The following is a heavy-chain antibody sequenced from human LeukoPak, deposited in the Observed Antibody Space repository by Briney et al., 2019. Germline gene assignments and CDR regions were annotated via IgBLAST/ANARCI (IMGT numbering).Heavy chain of an antibody. Sequence: GASVKVSCKASGYTFINYGISWVRQAPGQGLEWMGWITAYNGNTKYAQKFQGRVTMTTDTSTNTAYMELRSLRSDDTAVYYCARGVLDVTYYYYYYMDVWGKGTTVTV. J-gene: IGHJ6*03. CDR3: ARGVLDVTYYYYYYMDV. CDR2: ITAYNGNT. CDR1: GYTFINYG. V-gene: IGHV1-18*01. D-gene: IGHD4/OR15-4a*01.